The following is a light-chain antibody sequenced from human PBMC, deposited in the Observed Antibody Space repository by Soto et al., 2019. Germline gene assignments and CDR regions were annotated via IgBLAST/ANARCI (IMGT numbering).Light chain of an antibody. CDR1: SSDVGGYNY. Sequence: QSALTQPRSVSGSPGQSVTISCTGTSSDVGGYNYVSWYQQHPGKAPKLMIYDVNKRPSGVPDRFSASKSRNTASLTISGLQAEDEADYCCGSYAGSNTWVFGGGTKVTVL. J-gene: IGLJ3*02. V-gene: IGLV2-11*01. CDR2: DVN. CDR3: GSYAGSNTWV.